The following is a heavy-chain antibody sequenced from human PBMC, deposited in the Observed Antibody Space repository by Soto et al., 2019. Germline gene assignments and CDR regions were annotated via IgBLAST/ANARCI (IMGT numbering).Heavy chain of an antibody. CDR1: GFSLSTSGVG. V-gene: IGHV2-5*02. J-gene: IGHJ6*02. CDR3: IQSRCGGDCLQSYASHYYYGMDV. D-gene: IGHD2-21*02. Sequence: SGPTLVNPTQTLTLTCTFSGFSLSTSGVGVGWIRQPPGKALEWLALIYWDDDKRYSPSLGSRLTINKDTSKNQVVLTMTNMDPVDTATYYCIQSRCGGDCLQSYASHYYYGMDVWGQGTTVTVSS. CDR2: IYWDDDK.